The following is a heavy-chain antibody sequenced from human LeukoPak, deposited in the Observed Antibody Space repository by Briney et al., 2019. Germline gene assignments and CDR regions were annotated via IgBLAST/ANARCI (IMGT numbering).Heavy chain of an antibody. V-gene: IGHV1-3*01. D-gene: IGHD3-22*01. CDR2: INAGNGNT. CDR3: ARLTYYYDSSGQNWFDP. CDR1: GYTFTNYA. Sequence: WASVKVSFKASGYTFTNYAMHWVRQAPGQRLEWMGWINAGNGNTKYSQKFQGRVTITRDTSASTAYMEVSSLRSEDTAVYYCARLTYYYDSSGQNWFDPWGQGTLVTVSS. J-gene: IGHJ5*02.